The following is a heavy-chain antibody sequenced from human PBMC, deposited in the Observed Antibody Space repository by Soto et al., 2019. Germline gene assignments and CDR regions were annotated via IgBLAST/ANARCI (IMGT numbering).Heavy chain of an antibody. V-gene: IGHV4-38-2*01. CDR3: ARQGYGSCSSWFDS. CDR1: DYSINNGYY. CDR2: IYYSGST. D-gene: IGHD3-10*01. J-gene: IGHJ5*01. Sequence: PSETLSLTCAVSDYSINNGYYRGWLQPPPRKGLEWIGSIYYSGSTYYNQSLKSRVIISVDTSKNKFSLKLNSLTAADTAVYYCARQGYGSCSSWFDSWGQGTLVTVSS.